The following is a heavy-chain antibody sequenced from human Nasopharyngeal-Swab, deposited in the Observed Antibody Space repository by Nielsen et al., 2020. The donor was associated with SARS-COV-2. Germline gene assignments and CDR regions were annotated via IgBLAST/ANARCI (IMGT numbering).Heavy chain of an antibody. CDR2: IYSGGST. Sequence: GESLKLSCAASGFTVSSNYMSWVRQPPGKGLEWVPVIYSGGSTYHADSVQDRFTNSRDNSKNTLYLQMNSLSAEDTAVYYCARPLGYGSGSYYGYCYYYYGMDVWGQGTTVTVSS. V-gene: IGHV3-53*01. D-gene: IGHD3-10*01. J-gene: IGHJ6*02. CDR1: GFTVSSNY. CDR3: ARPLGYGSGSYYGYCYYYYGMDV.